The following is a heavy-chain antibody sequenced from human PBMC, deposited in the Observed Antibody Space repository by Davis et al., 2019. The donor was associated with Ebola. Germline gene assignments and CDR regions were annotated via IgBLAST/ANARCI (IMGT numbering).Heavy chain of an antibody. V-gene: IGHV1-2*06. Sequence: ASVTVSCKASGYTFTGYYMHWVRQAPRQGLEWMGRINPNSGGTNYAQKFQGRVTMTRDTSISTAYMELSRLRSDDTAVYYCAREILWSLEYYFDYWGQGTLVTVSS. D-gene: IGHD2/OR15-2a*01. CDR1: GYTFTGYY. CDR3: AREILWSLEYYFDY. CDR2: INPNSGGT. J-gene: IGHJ4*02.